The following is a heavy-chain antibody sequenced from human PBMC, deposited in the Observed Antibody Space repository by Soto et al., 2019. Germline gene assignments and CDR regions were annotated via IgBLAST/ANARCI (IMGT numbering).Heavy chain of an antibody. CDR2: LDPSDSYI. CDR3: DPRLGSTEFDY. J-gene: IGHJ4*02. D-gene: IGHD3-16*01. V-gene: IGHV5-10-1*01. CDR1: GYSFTGYW. Sequence: GESLKISCKASGYSFTGYWIKWVRQMPGKGLEWMGRLDPSDSYINYIPSFQGHVTISADKSINTAYLQWTSLKASATQMYYRDPRLGSTEFDYWGQGPLVTSPQ.